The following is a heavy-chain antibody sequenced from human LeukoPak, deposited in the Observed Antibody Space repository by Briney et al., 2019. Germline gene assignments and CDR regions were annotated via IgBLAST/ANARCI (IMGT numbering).Heavy chain of an antibody. D-gene: IGHD3-3*01. CDR2: IYHSGST. CDR3: ASGTFWSGYYYYAFDI. CDR1: GGSFSGYY. J-gene: IGHJ3*02. V-gene: IGHV4-34*01. Sequence: PSETLSLTCAVHGGSFSGYYWSWIRQPPGKGLEWIGSIYHSGSTYYNPSLESRVTISVDTSKNQFSLKLSSVTAADTAVYYCASGTFWSGYYYYAFDIWGQGAMVTVSS.